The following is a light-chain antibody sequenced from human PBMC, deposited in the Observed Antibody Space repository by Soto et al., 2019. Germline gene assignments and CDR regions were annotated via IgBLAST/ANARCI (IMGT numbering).Light chain of an antibody. CDR1: QSVSSN. CDR3: QQYNNWPPLT. Sequence: EIVMTQSPATLSVSPGERATLSCRASQSVSSNLSWYQQQPGQAPRLLIYGASTRANGIPARFSGSGSGTEFTLTISSLQSEDFAVYYCQQYNNWPPLTFGGGTKVEIK. CDR2: GAS. J-gene: IGKJ4*01. V-gene: IGKV3-15*01.